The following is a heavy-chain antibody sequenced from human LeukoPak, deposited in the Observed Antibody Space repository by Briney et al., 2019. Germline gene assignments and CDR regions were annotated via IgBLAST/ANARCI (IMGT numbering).Heavy chain of an antibody. CDR3: ARDAHAFNM. Sequence: PGGSLRLSCAASVFTISNYVMPWGRQAPGKGLKCMAFISNDVGSIWYADSVKGRFTISRDNYKCALSLQMNSLRAEDTAVYYCARDAHAFNMWGQGTMVTVSS. J-gene: IGHJ3*02. V-gene: IGHV3-30-3*01. CDR2: ISNDVGSI. CDR1: VFTISNYV.